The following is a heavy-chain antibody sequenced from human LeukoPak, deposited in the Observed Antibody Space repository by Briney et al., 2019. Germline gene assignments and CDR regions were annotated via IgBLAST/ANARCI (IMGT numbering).Heavy chain of an antibody. J-gene: IGHJ4*02. Sequence: PGESLKISCAASGFTFSNFAMTWVRQAPGKGLEWVSTFSGRTTNTYYADSVKGRFTISRRNSENTLYLQMNSLRAEDTAVYYCAKGMLVATTNFDYWGQGALVTVSS. CDR3: AKGMLVATTNFDY. V-gene: IGHV3-23*01. D-gene: IGHD5-24*01. CDR1: GFTFSNFA. CDR2: FSGRTTNT.